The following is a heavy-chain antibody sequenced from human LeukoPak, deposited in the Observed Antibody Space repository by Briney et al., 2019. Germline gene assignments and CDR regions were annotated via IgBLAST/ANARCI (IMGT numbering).Heavy chain of an antibody. Sequence: GGSLRLSCAASGFTFSSYWMSWVRQAPGKGLEWVANIKQDGSEKYYVDSVKGRFTISRDNAKHSLYLQMNGLRAEDTAVYYCARCDTYYDFWSGYAQNWFDPWGQGTLVTVSS. V-gene: IGHV3-7*01. CDR3: ARCDTYYDFWSGYAQNWFDP. CDR1: GFTFSSYW. D-gene: IGHD3-3*01. CDR2: IKQDGSEK. J-gene: IGHJ5*02.